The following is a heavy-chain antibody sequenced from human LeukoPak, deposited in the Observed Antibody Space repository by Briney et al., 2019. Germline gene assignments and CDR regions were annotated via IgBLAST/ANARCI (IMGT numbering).Heavy chain of an antibody. Sequence: ASVKVSCKASGYTFIGYYMHWVRQAPGQGLEWMGWINPNSGGTNYAQKFQGRVTMTRDTSISTAYMELSRLGSDDTAVYYCARLLDYYDSSGNWGQGTLVTVSS. V-gene: IGHV1-2*02. CDR3: ARLLDYYDSSGN. D-gene: IGHD3-22*01. J-gene: IGHJ4*02. CDR2: INPNSGGT. CDR1: GYTFIGYY.